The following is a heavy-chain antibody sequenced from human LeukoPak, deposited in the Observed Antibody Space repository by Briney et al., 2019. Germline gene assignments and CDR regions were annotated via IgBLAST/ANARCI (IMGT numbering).Heavy chain of an antibody. D-gene: IGHD7-27*01. CDR2: ISSSTSTI. Sequence: HPGGSLRLSCAASGFIFSTYSMNWVRQAPGKGLEWVSYISSSTSTINYADSVKGRFTISRDNSKNALYLQMNSLRVEDTAVYYCAIDPNWGTHSWGQGVLVTVSS. CDR3: AIDPNWGTHS. V-gene: IGHV3-48*01. CDR1: GFIFSTYS. J-gene: IGHJ4*02.